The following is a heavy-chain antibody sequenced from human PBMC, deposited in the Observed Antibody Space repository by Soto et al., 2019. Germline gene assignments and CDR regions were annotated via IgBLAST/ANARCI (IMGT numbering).Heavy chain of an antibody. D-gene: IGHD2-15*01. J-gene: IGHJ6*02. V-gene: IGHV3-11*04. CDR2: ISSSGYI. Sequence: SCKASGYTFTDYFMNWFRQAPGKRLEWLSSISSSGYIFSTDSVRGRFTISRDNAKNSVYLQINSLRAEDTAVYFCARDCSGGSCYPGMDVWGQGTTVTVSS. CDR1: GYTFTDYF. CDR3: ARDCSGGSCYPGMDV.